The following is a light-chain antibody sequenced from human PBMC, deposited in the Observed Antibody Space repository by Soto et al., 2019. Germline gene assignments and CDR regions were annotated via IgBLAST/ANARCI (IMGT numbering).Light chain of an antibody. J-gene: IGKJ4*01. V-gene: IGKV3-20*01. CDR1: QSVSSSY. CDR2: GAS. Sequence: EIVLTQSPGTLSLSPGERATLSCRASQSVSSSYLAWYQQKPGQARRLLIYGASSRATGIPDRFSGSGSGTDFTLTISRLEPEDFAVYYCQQYDNLPPLTFGGGTKVEIK. CDR3: QQYDNLPPLT.